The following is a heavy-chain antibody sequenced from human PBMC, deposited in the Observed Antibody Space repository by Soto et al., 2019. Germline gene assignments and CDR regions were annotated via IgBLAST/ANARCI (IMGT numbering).Heavy chain of an antibody. CDR3: ARSPIPSYYDSSGGYYFDY. CDR2: IYHSGST. V-gene: IGHV4-30-2*01. CDR1: GGSTSSGGYS. Sequence: SETLSLTCAVSGGSTSSGGYSWSWIRQPPGKGLEWIGYIYHSGSTYYNPSLKSRVTISVDRSKNQFSLKLSSVTAADTAVYYCARSPIPSYYDSSGGYYFDYWGQGTLVTVSS. J-gene: IGHJ4*02. D-gene: IGHD3-22*01.